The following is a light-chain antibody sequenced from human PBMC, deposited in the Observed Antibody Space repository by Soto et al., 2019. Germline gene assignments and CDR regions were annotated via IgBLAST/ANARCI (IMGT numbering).Light chain of an antibody. Sequence: DIQLTQSPSFLSASVGDRVTITCRASQGISSSLAWYQQKQGRAPELLIYAASTLQSGVPSRFSGSGSGTEFTLTISSLQPEDCATYYCQQINSFPLTFGGGTKVEIK. CDR2: AAS. J-gene: IGKJ4*01. CDR3: QQINSFPLT. V-gene: IGKV1-9*01. CDR1: QGISSS.